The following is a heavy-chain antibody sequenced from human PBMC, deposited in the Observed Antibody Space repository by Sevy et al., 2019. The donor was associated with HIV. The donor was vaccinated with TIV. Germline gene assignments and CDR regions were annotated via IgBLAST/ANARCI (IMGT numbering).Heavy chain of an antibody. Sequence: ASVKVSCKASGYTFTSYYMHWVRQAPGQGLEWMGIINPSGGSTSYAQKFQGRVTMTRDTSTSTVYMELSSLRSEDTAVYYCARTYIVVVPAKRYYYYGMDVWGQGTTVTVSS. CDR3: ARTYIVVVPAKRYYYYGMDV. V-gene: IGHV1-46*01. CDR1: GYTFTSYY. D-gene: IGHD2-2*01. CDR2: INPSGGST. J-gene: IGHJ6*02.